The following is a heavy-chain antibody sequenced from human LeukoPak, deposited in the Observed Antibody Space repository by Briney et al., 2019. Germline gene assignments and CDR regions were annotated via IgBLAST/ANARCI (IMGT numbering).Heavy chain of an antibody. Sequence: SQTLSLTCTVSGGSISSGNYYWSWIRQPAGKGLEWIGYIYYTGSTNYNPSLKSRVTISIDTSKNQFSLKLSSVTAADTALYFCARDYTMTHAFDIWGQGTLVTVS. CDR1: GGSISSGNYY. V-gene: IGHV4-61*10. D-gene: IGHD3-22*01. CDR2: IYYTGST. CDR3: ARDYTMTHAFDI. J-gene: IGHJ3*02.